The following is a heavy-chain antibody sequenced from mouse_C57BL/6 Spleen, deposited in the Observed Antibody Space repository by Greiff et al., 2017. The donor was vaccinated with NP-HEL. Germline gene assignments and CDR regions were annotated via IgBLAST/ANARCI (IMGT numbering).Heavy chain of an antibody. J-gene: IGHJ3*01. D-gene: IGHD1-1*01. CDR2: ISYDGSN. V-gene: IGHV3-6*01. Sequence: DVQLQESGPGLVKPSQSLSLTCSVTGYSITSGYYWNWIRQFPGNKLEWMGYISYDGSNNYNPSLKNRISITRDTSKNQFFLKLNSVTTEDTAKYYCAREAYYSGSSYRAYWGQGTLVTVSA. CDR1: GYSITSGYY. CDR3: AREAYYSGSSYRAY.